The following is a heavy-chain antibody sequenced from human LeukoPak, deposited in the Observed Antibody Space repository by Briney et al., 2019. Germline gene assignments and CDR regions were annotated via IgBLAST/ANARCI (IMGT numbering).Heavy chain of an antibody. V-gene: IGHV1-18*01. CDR3: ARGVGFAELLSEAENWFDP. CDR2: ISAYNGNT. CDR1: GYTFTSYG. J-gene: IGHJ5*02. D-gene: IGHD3-10*01. Sequence: GASVKVSCKASGYTFTSYGIGWVRQAPGQGLEWMGWISAYNGNTNYAQKLQGRVTMTTDTSTSTAYMELRSLRSDDTAVYYCARGVGFAELLSEAENWFDPWGQGTLVTVSS.